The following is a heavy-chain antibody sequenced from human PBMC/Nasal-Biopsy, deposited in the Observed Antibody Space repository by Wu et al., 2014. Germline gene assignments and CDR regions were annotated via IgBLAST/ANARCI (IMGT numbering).Heavy chain of an antibody. J-gene: IGHJ4*02. CDR3: TRDQTSGFDS. Sequence: ASGFSFGSSWMHWVRQAPGKGLVWVSRVKTDGTHPTYADSVKGRFTVSTDSVQNTLFLHMNSLTAEDTAVYFCTRDQTSGFDSWGQGTPVTVSS. CDR1: GFSFGSSW. V-gene: IGHV3-74*01. CDR2: VKTDGTHP. D-gene: IGHD6-19*01.